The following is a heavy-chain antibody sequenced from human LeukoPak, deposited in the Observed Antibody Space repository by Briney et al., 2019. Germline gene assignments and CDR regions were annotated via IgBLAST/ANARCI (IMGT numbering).Heavy chain of an antibody. Sequence: SETLSLTCAVYGGSFSGYYWSWIRQPPGKGLEWCGEINHSGSTNYNPSLKSRVTISVDTSKNQFSLKLSSVTAADTAVYYCARDLRDTAMVYFDYWGQGTLVTVSS. D-gene: IGHD5-18*01. CDR3: ARDLRDTAMVYFDY. J-gene: IGHJ4*02. CDR1: GGSFSGYY. V-gene: IGHV4-34*01. CDR2: INHSGST.